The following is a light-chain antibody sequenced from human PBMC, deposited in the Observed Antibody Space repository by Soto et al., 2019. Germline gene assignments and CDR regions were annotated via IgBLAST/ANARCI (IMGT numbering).Light chain of an antibody. CDR2: AAS. J-gene: IGKJ4*01. CDR3: QQGHSAPLT. Sequence: DIQMTQSPSSLSASVGDRVTITCRASQTISRNLNWYQQKPGKAPDLLIFAASNLQSGVPSRFSGSGSGADFTLTISSLQPEDFATYYCQQGHSAPLTFGGGTKVAIK. V-gene: IGKV1-39*01. CDR1: QTISRN.